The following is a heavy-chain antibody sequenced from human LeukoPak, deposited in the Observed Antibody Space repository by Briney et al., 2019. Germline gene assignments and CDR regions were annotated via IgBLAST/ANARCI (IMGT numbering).Heavy chain of an antibody. CDR2: IYYSGST. D-gene: IGHD3-10*01. J-gene: IGHJ5*02. V-gene: IGHV4-39*01. CDR1: GGSISSSSYY. CDR3: ARHSTYYYGSGSYYEDWFDP. Sequence: SETLSLTCTVSGGSISSSSYYWGWIRQPPGKGLEWIGSIYYSGSTYYNPSLKSRVTISVDTSKNQLSLKLSSVTAADTAVYYCARHSTYYYGSGSYYEDWFDPWGQGTLVTVSS.